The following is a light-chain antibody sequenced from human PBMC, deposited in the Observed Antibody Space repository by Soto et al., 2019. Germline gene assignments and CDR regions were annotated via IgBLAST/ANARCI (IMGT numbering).Light chain of an antibody. V-gene: IGKV3-15*01. J-gene: IGKJ1*01. CDR3: QQYNNWPPRAWT. CDR1: QSVSSN. Sequence: EIVMTQSPATLSVSPGERATLSCRASQSVSSNLAWYQHKPGQAPRLLIYGASTRATGIPARFSGSGSGTEFTLTISSLQSEDFAVYYCQQYNNWPPRAWTFGQGTKGEIK. CDR2: GAS.